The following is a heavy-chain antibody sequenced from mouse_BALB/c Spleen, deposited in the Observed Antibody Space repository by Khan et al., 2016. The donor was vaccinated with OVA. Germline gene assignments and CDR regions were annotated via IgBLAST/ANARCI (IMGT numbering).Heavy chain of an antibody. Sequence: QVRLQQSGPEPVRPGASVKISCKGSGYTFADSGMHWVRQSHAKSLEWIGVISTYYGNIKYNQKFEGRATMTVDKSSSTAYMELARLTSEDSAVYFCSRDGISEFDYWGQGTLVTVSA. CDR1: GYTFADSG. V-gene: IGHV1S137*01. CDR3: SRDGISEFDY. CDR2: ISTYYGNI. D-gene: IGHD2-3*01. J-gene: IGHJ3*01.